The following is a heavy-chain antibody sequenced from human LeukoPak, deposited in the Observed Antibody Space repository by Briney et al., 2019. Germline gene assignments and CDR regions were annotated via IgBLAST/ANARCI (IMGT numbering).Heavy chain of an antibody. D-gene: IGHD5-18*01. J-gene: IGHJ4*02. Sequence: PGGSLRLSCAASGFTFSSYAMHWVRQAPGKGLEWVALITSDGGNKNYADSVKGRFTTSRDNSKNTLYLQMNSLRHEDTAVYYCARESGASRGYSYGHWGQGTQVTVSS. CDR3: ARESGASRGYSYGH. V-gene: IGHV3-30*04. CDR1: GFTFSSYA. CDR2: ITSDGGNK.